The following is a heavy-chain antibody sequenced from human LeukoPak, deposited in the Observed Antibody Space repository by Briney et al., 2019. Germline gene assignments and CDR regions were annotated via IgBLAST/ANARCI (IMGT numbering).Heavy chain of an antibody. Sequence: GGSLRLSCAASGFTFSSYGMHWVRQAPGKGLEWVAVISYDGSNKYYADSVKGRFTISRDNSKNTLYLQMNSLRAEDTAVYYCAKDGGYSSGWYETTYWGQGTLVTVSS. CDR1: GFTFSSYG. CDR2: ISYDGSNK. V-gene: IGHV3-30*18. J-gene: IGHJ4*02. D-gene: IGHD6-19*01. CDR3: AKDGGYSSGWYETTY.